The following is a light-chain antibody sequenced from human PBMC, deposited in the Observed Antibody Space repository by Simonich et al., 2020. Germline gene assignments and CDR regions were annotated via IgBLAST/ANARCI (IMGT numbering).Light chain of an antibody. CDR1: QSISSY. J-gene: IGKJ1*01. V-gene: IGKV1-39*01. CDR2: AAS. CDR3: QQSYSTPWT. Sequence: DIQMTQSPSSMSASVGDRVTITCRARQSISSYLKWDQQKPGKAPKLLSYAASSLQSGVPSRFSGSGSGTDFTLTISSLQPEDFATYYCQQSYSTPWTFGQGTKVEIK.